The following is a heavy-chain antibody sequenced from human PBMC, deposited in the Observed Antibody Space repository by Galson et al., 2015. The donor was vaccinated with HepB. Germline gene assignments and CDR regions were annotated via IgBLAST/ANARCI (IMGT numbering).Heavy chain of an antibody. J-gene: IGHJ6*03. CDR2: ISYDGSNK. Sequence: SLRLSCAASGFTFSSYGMHWVRQAPGKGLEWVAVISYDGSNKYYADSVKGRFTISRDNSKNTLYLQMNSLRAEDTAVYYCAKDNRGLYPYYYYYMDVWGKGTTVTVSS. CDR3: AKDNRGLYPYYYYYMDV. CDR1: GFTFSSYG. D-gene: IGHD2-2*02. V-gene: IGHV3-30*18.